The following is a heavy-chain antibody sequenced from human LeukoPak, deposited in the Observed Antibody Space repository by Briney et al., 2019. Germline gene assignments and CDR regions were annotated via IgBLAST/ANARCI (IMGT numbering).Heavy chain of an antibody. CDR2: VSYSGIT. D-gene: IGHD5-24*01. Sequence: SETLSLTCTVSGGSISSSTSYYWGWIRQPPGKGPEWIGGVSYSGITYYKPSLESRVTISVDTSKNQFSLKLTSVTAADTAVYYCAREMRGRWLQLDYWGQGSLVTVSS. J-gene: IGHJ4*02. CDR1: GGSISSSTSYY. V-gene: IGHV4-39*07. CDR3: AREMRGRWLQLDY.